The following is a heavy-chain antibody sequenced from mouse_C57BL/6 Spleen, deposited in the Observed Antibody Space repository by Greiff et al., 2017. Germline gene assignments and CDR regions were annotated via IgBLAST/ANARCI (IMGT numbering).Heavy chain of an antibody. J-gene: IGHJ3*01. V-gene: IGHV1-80*01. CDR3: AGDRYGHLFAC. CDR1: CYAFCSLR. Sequence: VQLTAFGAELVKPGAPVKTFLKASCYAFCSLRMNWVKQRPGKGPELVGQVYTGDGDTNYNEKFKGKATLTADKSASTAYMQLSSLTTKDSAVYFCAGDRYGHLFACWGKGTLVTVAA. CDR2: VYTGDGDT. D-gene: IGHD1-1*02.